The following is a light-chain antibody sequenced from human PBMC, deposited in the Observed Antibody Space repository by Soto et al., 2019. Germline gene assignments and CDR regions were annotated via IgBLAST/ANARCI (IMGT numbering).Light chain of an antibody. CDR3: QQYYSYRALT. Sequence: AIRMTQSPSSLSASTGDRVTITCRASQGISSYLAWYQQKPGKAPKLLIYAASTLQSGVPSRFSGSGSWTDFTLTISCLQSEDFATYYCQQYYSYRALTFGGGTKVEIK. J-gene: IGKJ4*01. V-gene: IGKV1-8*01. CDR1: QGISSY. CDR2: AAS.